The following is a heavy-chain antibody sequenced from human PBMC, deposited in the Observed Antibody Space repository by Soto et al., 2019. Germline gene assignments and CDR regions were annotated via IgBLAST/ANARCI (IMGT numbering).Heavy chain of an antibody. CDR1: GGSVYSDGYY. D-gene: IGHD3-10*01. CDR2: IYYSGST. J-gene: IGHJ6*02. V-gene: IGHV4-31*03. Sequence: SETLALTCIVSGGSVYSDGYYCSWIRQPPGKRPEWIGYIYYSGSTYYNPSLKSRGTISVDTAKNQFSLKLSSVTAADTAVYSCATAAIAIVRAVDYYYRLAVWAQGSTVIVSS. CDR3: ATAAIAIVRAVDYYYRLAV.